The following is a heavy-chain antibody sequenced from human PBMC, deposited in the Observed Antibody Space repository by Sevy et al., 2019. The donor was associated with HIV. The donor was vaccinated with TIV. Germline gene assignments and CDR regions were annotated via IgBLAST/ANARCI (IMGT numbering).Heavy chain of an antibody. J-gene: IGHJ6*02. V-gene: IGHV3-33*01. CDR1: GFTFSTYS. Sequence: GSLRLSCAASGFTFSTYSMHWVRQAPGKGLEWVALIWFDGSNKYYADSVKGRFTISRDNSKNTLYLQMNSLRAEDTAVYYCARAVADSNYYYGLDVWGQGTTVTVSS. CDR3: ARAVADSNYYYGLDV. CDR2: IWFDGSNK. D-gene: IGHD6-19*01.